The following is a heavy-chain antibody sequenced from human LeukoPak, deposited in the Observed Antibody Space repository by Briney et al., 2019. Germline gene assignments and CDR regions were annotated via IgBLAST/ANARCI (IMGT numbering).Heavy chain of an antibody. J-gene: IGHJ6*02. CDR2: ISAYNGNT. V-gene: IGHV1-18*01. CDR1: GYTFTSYG. D-gene: IGHD3-3*01. CDR3: ARAGDYDFWSGYYTPVHYGMDV. Sequence: ASVKVSCKASGYTFTSYGISWVRQAPGQGLEWMGWISAYNGNTNYAQKLQGRVTTTTDTSTSTAYMELRSLRSDDTAVYYCARAGDYDFWSGYYTPVHYGMDVWGQGTTVTVSS.